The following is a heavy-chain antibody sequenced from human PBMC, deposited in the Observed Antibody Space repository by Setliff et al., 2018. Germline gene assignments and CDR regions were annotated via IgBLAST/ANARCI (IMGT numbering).Heavy chain of an antibody. CDR1: GGTFSSYG. CDR2: TIPMFGTT. CDR3: ARDRPMVVVADNLALFDY. J-gene: IGHJ4*02. V-gene: IGHV1-69*05. Sequence: SVKVSCKASGGTFSSYGISWVRQAPGQGLEWMGGTIPMFGTTNYARKFQGRVTIITDESTSTAYMELSSLRSEDTAVYYCARDRPMVVVADNLALFDYWGQGTLVTVSS. D-gene: IGHD2-15*01.